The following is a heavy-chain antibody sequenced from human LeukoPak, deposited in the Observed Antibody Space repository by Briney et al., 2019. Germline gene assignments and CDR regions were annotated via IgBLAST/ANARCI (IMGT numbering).Heavy chain of an antibody. CDR1: GFAFSSYA. CDR3: TRVPDENTNSGPSDY. J-gene: IGHJ4*02. V-gene: IGHV3-23*01. Sequence: GGSLRLSCAASGFAFSSYAMSWVRQAPGKGLEWVSGISASGGSTYYADSVKGRLTISRDISRDTLYLQVNSLRAEDTAVYYCTRVPDENTNSGPSDYGGQETLVTVSS. D-gene: IGHD4-23*01. CDR2: ISASGGST.